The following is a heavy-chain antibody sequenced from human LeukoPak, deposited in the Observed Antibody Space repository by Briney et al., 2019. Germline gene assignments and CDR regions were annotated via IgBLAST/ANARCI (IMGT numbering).Heavy chain of an antibody. CDR1: GFTFSNYA. D-gene: IGHD3-10*02. Sequence: GGSLRLSCAASGFTFSNYAMTWVRQAPGKGLEWVSSITGSGGSTYFADSVKGRFTISRDNSKSMLFLQLNSLKAEDTALYYCARDLHYYVAMDVWGQGTTVTVSS. J-gene: IGHJ6*02. CDR3: ARDLHYYVAMDV. V-gene: IGHV3-23*01. CDR2: ITGSGGST.